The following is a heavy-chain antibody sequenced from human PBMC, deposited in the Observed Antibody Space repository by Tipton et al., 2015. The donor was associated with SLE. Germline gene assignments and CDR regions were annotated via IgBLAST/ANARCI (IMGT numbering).Heavy chain of an antibody. CDR2: IYSGGST. CDR3: ARDVEYCGGDCHPDY. Sequence: SLRLSCAASGFTVSSNYMSWVRQAPGKGLEWVSVIYSGGSTYYADSVKGRFTISRDNSKNTLYLQMNSLRAEDTAVYYCARDVEYCGGDCHPDYWGQGTLVTVSS. CDR1: GFTVSSNY. J-gene: IGHJ4*02. V-gene: IGHV3-53*01. D-gene: IGHD2-21*01.